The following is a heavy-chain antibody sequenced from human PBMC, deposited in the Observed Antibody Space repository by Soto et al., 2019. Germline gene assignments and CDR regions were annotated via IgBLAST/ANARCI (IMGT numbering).Heavy chain of an antibody. CDR2: ISGGGDTT. V-gene: IGHV3-23*01. J-gene: IGHJ4*02. CDR3: AKGRGGSGSLTPRVDF. CDR1: GFTFNNYA. D-gene: IGHD3-10*01. Sequence: EVQLLASGGGLVQPGGSLRLSCAASGFTFNNYAMTWVRQAPGKGLEWVSAISGGGDTTSYAYSVKGRFTVSRNGSKNTLYLQMSSLRAEDTALYYCAKGRGGSGSLTPRVDFWGQGTLVTVSS.